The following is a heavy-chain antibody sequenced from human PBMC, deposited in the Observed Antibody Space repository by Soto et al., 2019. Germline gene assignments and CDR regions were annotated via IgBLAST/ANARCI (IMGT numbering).Heavy chain of an antibody. Sequence: SETLSLTCSISGDSVSNGDYSWSWIRQPPGKGLEWIGYIYYIAGPYYNPSLKSRVTISVDTSKNQFSLKLSSVSAADTALYYCARCSLVVVPVPGFDPWGRGTLVTVSS. CDR3: ARCSLVVVPVPGFDP. V-gene: IGHV4-30-4*01. J-gene: IGHJ5*02. D-gene: IGHD2-2*01. CDR2: IYYIAGP. CDR1: GDSVSNGDYS.